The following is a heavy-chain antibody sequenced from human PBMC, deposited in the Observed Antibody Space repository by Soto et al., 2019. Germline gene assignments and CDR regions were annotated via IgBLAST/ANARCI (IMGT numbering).Heavy chain of an antibody. V-gene: IGHV1-69*13. Sequence: GASVKVSCKASGGTFSSYAISWVRQAPGQGLEWMGGIIPIFGTANYAQKFQGRVTITADESTSTAYMELSSLRSEDTAVYYCARGQGDIVVVPAAIPGGPYYYGMDVWRQRTTVPVSS. CDR1: GGTFSSYA. CDR3: ARGQGDIVVVPAAIPGGPYYYGMDV. J-gene: IGHJ6*02. CDR2: IIPIFGTA. D-gene: IGHD2-2*02.